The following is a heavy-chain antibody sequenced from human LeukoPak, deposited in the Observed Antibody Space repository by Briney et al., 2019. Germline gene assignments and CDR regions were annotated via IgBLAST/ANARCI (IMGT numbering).Heavy chain of an antibody. J-gene: IGHJ4*02. CDR2: IKQDGSEK. CDR3: ASGDYSSLGDY. D-gene: IGHD6-13*01. V-gene: IGHV3-7*01. CDR1: GFTLSSYW. Sequence: GGSLRLSCAASGFTLSSYWMNWVRQAPGKGLEWVANIKQDGSEKYYVDSVKGRFTISRDNAKNSLYLQMNSLRAEDTAVYYCASGDYSSLGDYWGQGTLVTVSS.